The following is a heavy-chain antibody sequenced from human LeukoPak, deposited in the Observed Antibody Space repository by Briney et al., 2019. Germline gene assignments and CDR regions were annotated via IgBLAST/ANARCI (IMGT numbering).Heavy chain of an antibody. V-gene: IGHV4-34*01. CDR1: GGSISGYY. CDR3: ARGTIAVAGRYFDS. CDR2: INHSGTT. J-gene: IGHJ4*02. D-gene: IGHD6-19*01. Sequence: SETLSLTCTVSGGSISGYYWSWIRQPPGKGLEWIGEINHSGTTKHNPSLKSRVTISVDTSKNQFSLRLSSVIAADTAVYYCARGTIAVAGRYFDSWGQGPLVTVSS.